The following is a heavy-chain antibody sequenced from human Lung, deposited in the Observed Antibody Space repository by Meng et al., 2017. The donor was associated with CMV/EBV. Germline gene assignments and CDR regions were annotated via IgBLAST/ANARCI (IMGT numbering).Heavy chain of an antibody. J-gene: IGHJ4*02. Sequence: SVXVSXXASGYTFTDYYMHWVRQAPGQRLEWMGWINPSNGGTDYAQKFQGRVTMTRDTSISTAYIELSRPRSDDTAVYYCARGSPITGARTPYYYWGQGTLVTVSS. CDR1: GYTFTDYY. CDR3: ARGSPITGARTPYYY. V-gene: IGHV1-2*02. CDR2: INPSNGGT. D-gene: IGHD1-20*01.